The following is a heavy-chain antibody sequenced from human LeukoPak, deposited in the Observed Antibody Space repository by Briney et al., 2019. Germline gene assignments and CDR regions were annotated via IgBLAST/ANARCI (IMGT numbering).Heavy chain of an antibody. CDR3: ARDRGTYYYGSGKIFWFDP. J-gene: IGHJ5*02. CDR1: GYTFTGYY. CDR2: INPNSGGT. V-gene: IGHV1-2*02. D-gene: IGHD3-10*01. Sequence: ASVKVSCKASGYTFTGYYMHWVRQAPGQGLEWMGWINPNSGGTNYAQKFQGRVTMTTDTSISTAYMELSRLRSDDTAVYYCARDRGTYYYGSGKIFWFDPWGQGTPVTVSS.